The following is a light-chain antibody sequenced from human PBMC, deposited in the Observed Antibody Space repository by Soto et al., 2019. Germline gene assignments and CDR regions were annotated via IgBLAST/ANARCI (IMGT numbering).Light chain of an antibody. CDR2: DTS. V-gene: IGLV7-46*01. CDR1: TGAVTSNHH. CDR3: LLYYNAARV. Sequence: QAVVTQEPSLTVSPGGTVTLTCGSSTGAVTSNHHPYWFQQKAGQAPRTLIYDTSNKHSGTPARFSGSLLGDKAALTLSGAQPEDEAQYYCLLYYNAARVFGGGTKLTVL. J-gene: IGLJ2*01.